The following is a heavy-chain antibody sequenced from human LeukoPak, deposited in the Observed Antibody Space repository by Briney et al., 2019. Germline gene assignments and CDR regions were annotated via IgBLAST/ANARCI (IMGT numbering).Heavy chain of an antibody. CDR1: GGSISSYY. D-gene: IGHD6-13*01. Sequence: SETLSLTCTVSGGSISSYYWSWIRQPAGKGLEWIGRIYTSGSTNCNPSLKSRVTMSVDTSKNQFSLKLSSVTAADTAVYYCARDCIASGEYSSSWYIWFDPWGQGTLVTVSS. J-gene: IGHJ5*02. CDR2: IYTSGST. V-gene: IGHV4-4*07. CDR3: ARDCIASGEYSSSWYIWFDP.